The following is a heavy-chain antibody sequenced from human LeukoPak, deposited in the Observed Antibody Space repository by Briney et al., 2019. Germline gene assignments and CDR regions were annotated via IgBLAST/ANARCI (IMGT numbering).Heavy chain of an antibody. J-gene: IGHJ4*02. CDR3: ARLPLDGDYDY. CDR2: IYYSGST. V-gene: IGHV4-39*07. Sequence: SETLSLACTVSGGSISSSSYYWGWIRQPPGKGLEWIGSIYYSGSTYYNPSLKSRVTISVDTSKNQFSLKLSSVTAADTAVYYCARLPLDGDYDYWGQGTLVTVSS. D-gene: IGHD4-17*01. CDR1: GGSISSSSYY.